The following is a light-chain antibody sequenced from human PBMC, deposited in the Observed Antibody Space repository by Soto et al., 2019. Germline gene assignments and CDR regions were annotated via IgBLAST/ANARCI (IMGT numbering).Light chain of an antibody. CDR3: QQSYSTPLT. J-gene: IGKJ4*01. Sequence: DIQMTQSPSSLSASVGDRVTITCRASQSIRSYLNWYQQKPGKAPKLLIYAASSLQSGVPSRFSGSESGTDFSLTITSLQPEEFATYYCQQSYSTPLTFGGGTRVEIK. CDR2: AAS. V-gene: IGKV1-39*01. CDR1: QSIRSY.